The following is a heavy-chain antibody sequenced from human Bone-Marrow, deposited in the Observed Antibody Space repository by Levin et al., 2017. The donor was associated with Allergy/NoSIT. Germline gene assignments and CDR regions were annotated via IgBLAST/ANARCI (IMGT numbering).Heavy chain of an antibody. CDR3: ARPTYYYGSGIQGDYYYYMDV. Sequence: AASVKVSCKASGYTFTSYAMNWVRQAPGQGLEWMGWINTNTGNPTYAQGFTGRFVFSLDTSVSTAYLQISSLKAEDTAVYYCARPTYYYGSGIQGDYYYYMDVWGKGTTVTVSS. CDR1: GYTFTSYA. J-gene: IGHJ6*03. V-gene: IGHV7-4-1*02. CDR2: INTNTGNP. D-gene: IGHD3-10*01.